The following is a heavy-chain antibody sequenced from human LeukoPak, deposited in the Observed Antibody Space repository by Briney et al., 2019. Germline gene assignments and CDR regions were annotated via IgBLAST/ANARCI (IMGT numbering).Heavy chain of an antibody. D-gene: IGHD3-10*01. CDR1: GGSFSGYH. CDR2: IYTSGST. CDR3: AREYGSGSYTDY. V-gene: IGHV4-4*07. J-gene: IGHJ4*02. Sequence: SETLSLTCAVYGGSFSGYHWSWIRQPAGKGLEWIGRIYTSGSTNYNPSLKSRVTMSVDTSKNQFSLKLSSVTAADTAVYYCAREYGSGSYTDYWGQGTLVTVSS.